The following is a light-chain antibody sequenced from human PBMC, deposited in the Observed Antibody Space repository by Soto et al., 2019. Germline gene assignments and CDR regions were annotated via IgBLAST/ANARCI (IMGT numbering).Light chain of an antibody. CDR3: QVWDDTSDDHV. CDR1: NIGGKS. V-gene: IGLV3-21*02. Sequence: ELTQTSSVSVAPGQTARISCGGNNIGGKSVHGYQHKPGQAPVVVVYDDSDRPSGIPERFSGSNSGNTATLTISRVEAGDEAGDDCQVWDDTSDDHVLGNGTKVT. J-gene: IGLJ1*01. CDR2: DDS.